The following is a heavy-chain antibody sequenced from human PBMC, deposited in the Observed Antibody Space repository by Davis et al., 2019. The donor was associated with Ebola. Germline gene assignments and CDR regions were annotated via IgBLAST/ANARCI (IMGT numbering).Heavy chain of an antibody. CDR3: ATDPRSRVAEAGNY. Sequence: ASVKVSCKASGYTFTNYDINWVRQAPGQGLEWMGWISAYNGNTNYAQKFQGRVTMTRNTSISTAYMELSSLRSEDTAVYYCATDPRSRVAEAGNYWGQGTLVIVSS. D-gene: IGHD6-19*01. CDR1: GYTFTNYD. V-gene: IGHV1-8*01. CDR2: ISAYNGNT. J-gene: IGHJ4*02.